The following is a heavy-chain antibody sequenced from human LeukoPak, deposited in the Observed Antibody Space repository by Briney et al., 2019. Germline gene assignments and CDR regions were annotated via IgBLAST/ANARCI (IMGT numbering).Heavy chain of an antibody. CDR3: ARRGYYYYGMDV. V-gene: IGHV4-59*01. J-gene: IGHJ6*02. CDR2: IYYSGST. Sequence: SSETLSLTCTVSGGSISNYYWSWIRQPPGKGLEWIGYIYYSGSTNYNPSLKSRVTISVDTSKNQFSLKLSSVTAADTAVYYCARRGYYYYGMDVWGQGTTVTVSS. CDR1: GGSISNYY.